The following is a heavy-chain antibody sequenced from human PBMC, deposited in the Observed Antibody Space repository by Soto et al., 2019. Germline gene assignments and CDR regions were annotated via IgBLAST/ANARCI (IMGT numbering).Heavy chain of an antibody. D-gene: IGHD3-22*01. J-gene: IGHJ4*02. CDR2: INIYSGDA. V-gene: IGHV1-18*01. Sequence: GPGVKKTGASVKVSCKASGYTFTSYGISWVRQAPGQGLEWMGWINIYSGDANYAQRFQDRVTMTRDTSTNTVYMEMRSLRSDDTAVYYCARALYYYDNSGLAYWGQGTLVTVSS. CDR1: GYTFTSYG. CDR3: ARALYYYDNSGLAY.